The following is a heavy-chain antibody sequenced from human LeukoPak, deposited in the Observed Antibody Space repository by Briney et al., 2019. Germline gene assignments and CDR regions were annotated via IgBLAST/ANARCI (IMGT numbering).Heavy chain of an antibody. CDR2: ISGSGGST. CDR3: AKDGPFRYYYDSSGYSLYFDY. J-gene: IGHJ4*02. CDR1: GFTFGDYA. D-gene: IGHD3-22*01. V-gene: IGHV3-23*01. Sequence: GSLRLSCTASGFTFGDYAMSWFRQAPGKGLEWVSAISGSGGSTYYADSVKGRFTISRDNSKNTLYLQMNSLRAEDTAVYYCAKDGPFRYYYDSSGYSLYFDYWGQGTLVTVSS.